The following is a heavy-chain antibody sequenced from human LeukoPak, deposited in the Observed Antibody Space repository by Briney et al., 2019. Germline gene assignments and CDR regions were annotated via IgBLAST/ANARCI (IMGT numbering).Heavy chain of an antibody. CDR2: IYYSGST. V-gene: IGHV4-59*12. J-gene: IGHJ3*02. CDR1: GGSISSYY. D-gene: IGHD3-9*01. Sequence: SETLSLTCTVSGGSISSYYWSWIRQPPGKGLEWIGYIYYSGSTNYKPSLKRRVTISVDTSKNQFSLKLSSVTAADTAVYYCARPQVPLYYDISPHDAFDIWGQGTMVTVSS. CDR3: ARPQVPLYYDISPHDAFDI.